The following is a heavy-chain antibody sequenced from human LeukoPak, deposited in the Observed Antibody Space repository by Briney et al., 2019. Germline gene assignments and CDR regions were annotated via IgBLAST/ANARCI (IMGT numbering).Heavy chain of an antibody. J-gene: IGHJ4*02. D-gene: IGHD3-10*01. CDR3: AREDYYGSGSYWD. Sequence: GGSLRLSCAASGFTFSTYGMNWVRQAPGKGLEWVSSISSSSSYIYYADSVKGRFTISRDNAKNSLYLQMNSLRAEDTAVYYCAREDYYGSGSYWDWGQGTLVIVSS. V-gene: IGHV3-21*01. CDR2: ISSSSSYI. CDR1: GFTFSTYG.